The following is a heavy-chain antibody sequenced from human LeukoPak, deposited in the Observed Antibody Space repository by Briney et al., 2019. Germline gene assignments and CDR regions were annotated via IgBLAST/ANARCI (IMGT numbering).Heavy chain of an antibody. D-gene: IGHD3-10*01. J-gene: IGHJ4*02. V-gene: IGHV4-59*01. CDR1: GGSISNYY. CDR2: IYYTGTT. CDR3: ARGVRTFGY. Sequence: PSETLSLTCTVSGGSISNYYWNWIRQSPGKGLECIGYIYYTGTTNYNPSLTSRVTISVDTSKNQFSLKLSSVTAADTAVYYCARGVRTFGYWGQGTLVTVSS.